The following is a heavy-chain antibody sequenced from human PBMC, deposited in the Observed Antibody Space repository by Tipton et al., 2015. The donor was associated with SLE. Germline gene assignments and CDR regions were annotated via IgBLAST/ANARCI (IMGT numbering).Heavy chain of an antibody. CDR3: ARGGGAVTIFGVDSGVHHGMDV. J-gene: IGHJ6*02. Sequence: SLRLSCAASGFTFSDYYMSWIRQAPGKGLEWVSYISSIGSTIYYADSVKGRFTISRDNAKNSLYLQMNSLRAEDTAVYYCARGGGAVTIFGVDSGVHHGMDVWGQGTTATVSS. V-gene: IGHV3-11*01. CDR2: ISSIGSTI. D-gene: IGHD3-3*01. CDR1: GFTFSDYY.